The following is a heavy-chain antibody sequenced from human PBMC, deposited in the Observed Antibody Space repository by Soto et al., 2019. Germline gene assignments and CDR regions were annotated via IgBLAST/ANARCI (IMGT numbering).Heavy chain of an antibody. V-gene: IGHV5-51*01. J-gene: IGHJ6*02. CDR3: ARHISNFPYSYYAMDA. Sequence: PGESPKISCKGSGYTFTDYWIGWVRQLPGKGLEWMGFIYPGDSDTSYSPPFEGHVTITVDKSTSTAYLPWNTLKASDTPMYYCARHISNFPYSYYAMDAWGQGTTVTVSS. D-gene: IGHD4-4*01. CDR1: GYTFTDYW. CDR2: IYPGDSDT.